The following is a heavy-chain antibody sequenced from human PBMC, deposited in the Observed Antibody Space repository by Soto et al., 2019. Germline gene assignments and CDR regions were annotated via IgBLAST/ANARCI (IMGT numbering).Heavy chain of an antibody. J-gene: IGHJ4*02. Sequence: SETLSLTCTVSGGSMSSYYWTWLRQSPGRGLEWIGYISYSGSTYYNPSLKSRVTISADTSKNQFSLRMNSMIAADTAVYYCARESEDLTSNFDYWGQGTLVTVSS. CDR3: ARESEDLTSNFDY. CDR2: ISYSGST. V-gene: IGHV4-59*01. CDR1: GGSMSSYY.